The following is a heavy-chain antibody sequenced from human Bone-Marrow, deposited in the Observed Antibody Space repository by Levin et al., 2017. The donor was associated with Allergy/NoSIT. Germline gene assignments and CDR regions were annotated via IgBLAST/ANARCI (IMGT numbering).Heavy chain of an antibody. CDR1: GFTFSSYG. D-gene: IGHD5-18*01. V-gene: IGHV3-30*18. J-gene: IGHJ3*02. CDR3: AKDLDTAMVYDAFDI. CDR2: ISYDGSNK. Sequence: PGGSLRLSCAASGFTFSSYGMHWVRQAPGKGLEWVAVISYDGSNKYYADSVKGRFTISRDNSKNTLYLQMNSLRAEDTAVYYCAKDLDTAMVYDAFDIWGQGTMVTVSS.